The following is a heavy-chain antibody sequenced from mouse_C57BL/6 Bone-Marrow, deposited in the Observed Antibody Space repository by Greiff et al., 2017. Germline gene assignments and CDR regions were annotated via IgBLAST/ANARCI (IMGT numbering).Heavy chain of an antibody. D-gene: IGHD1-1*01. CDR3: AREGEDYYGSSYDYARDY. CDR2: IHPSDSDT. Sequence: QVQLQQPGAELVKPGASVKVSCKASGYTFTSYWMHWVKQRPGQGLEWIGRIHPSDSDTNYNQKFKGKATLTVDKSSSTAYRQLSSLTSEDSAVYDCAREGEDYYGSSYDYARDYWGQGTSVTVSS. V-gene: IGHV1-74*01. J-gene: IGHJ4*01. CDR1: GYTFTSYW.